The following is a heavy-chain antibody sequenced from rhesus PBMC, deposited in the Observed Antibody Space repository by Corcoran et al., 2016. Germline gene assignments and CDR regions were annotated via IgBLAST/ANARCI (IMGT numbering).Heavy chain of an antibody. J-gene: IGHJ4*01. Sequence: QVQLQESGPAVVKPSETLSLTCAVSGGSISSSNWWSWIRQSPGKGLEWIGGIFGSGGSTEHNPSLTIRVTIAKDTAKNQFALKLSSVTAADTAVYYCARDWYSGSWSPYYFDYWGQGVLVTVSS. CDR2: IFGSGGST. V-gene: IGHV4-93*01. D-gene: IGHD6-25*01. CDR3: ARDWYSGSWSPYYFDY. CDR1: GGSISSSNW.